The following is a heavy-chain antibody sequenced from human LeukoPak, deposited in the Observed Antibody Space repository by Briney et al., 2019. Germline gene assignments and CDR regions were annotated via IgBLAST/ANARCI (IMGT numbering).Heavy chain of an antibody. CDR2: ITSSGGST. CDR1: GFTFSTYW. Sequence: PGGSLRLSCAASGFTFSTYWMSWVRQAPGKGLEYVSAITSSGGSTYYTESVRGRFTVSRDNSKNTLYLQMSSLRPEDTAVYYCVKVGSSATVVNAFEIWGQGTMVTVCS. CDR3: VKVGSSATVVNAFEI. V-gene: IGHV3-64D*06. J-gene: IGHJ3*02. D-gene: IGHD4-23*01.